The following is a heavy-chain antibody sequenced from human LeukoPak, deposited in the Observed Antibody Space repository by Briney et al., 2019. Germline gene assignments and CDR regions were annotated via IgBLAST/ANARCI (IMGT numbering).Heavy chain of an antibody. J-gene: IGHJ4*02. V-gene: IGHV4-34*01. D-gene: IGHD3-3*01. CDR3: ARNFRRYFDY. Sequence: GSLRLSCAASGFTFSRYSMNWVRQPPGKGLEWIGEINHSGSTNYNPSLKSRVTISVDTSKNQFSLKLSSVTAADTAVYYCARNFRRYFDYWGQGTLVTVSS. CDR1: GFTFSRYS. CDR2: INHSGST.